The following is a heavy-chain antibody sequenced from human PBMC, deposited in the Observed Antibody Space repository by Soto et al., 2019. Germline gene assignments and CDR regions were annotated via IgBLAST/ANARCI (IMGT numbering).Heavy chain of an antibody. CDR1: GESISSSSYY. CDR2: IYYSGRT. D-gene: IGHD2-21*02. CDR3: ARQRTTVVTQAYFDH. Sequence: SETLSLSCIVSGESISSSSYYWGWIRQPPGKGLEWIGSIYYSGRTYYNPSFKSRVTISIDTSKNQFSLKLSSVTATDTAVYYCARQRTTVVTQAYFDHWGQGALVTVSS. J-gene: IGHJ4*02. V-gene: IGHV4-39*01.